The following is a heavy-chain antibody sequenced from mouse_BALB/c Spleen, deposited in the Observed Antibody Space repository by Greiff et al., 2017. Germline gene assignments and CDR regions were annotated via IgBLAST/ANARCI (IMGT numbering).Heavy chain of an antibody. CDR3: TRGNDGYYERDLYARDY. J-gene: IGHJ4*01. Sequence: VQLQQSGTVLARPGASVKMSCKASGYTFTSYWMHWVKQRPGQGLEWIGAIYPGNSDTSYNQKFKGKAKLTAVTSTSPAYMELSSLTNEDSAVYYCTRGNDGYYERDLYARDYWGQGTSVTVSS. CDR1: GYTFTSYW. CDR2: IYPGNSDT. D-gene: IGHD2-3*01. V-gene: IGHV1-5*01.